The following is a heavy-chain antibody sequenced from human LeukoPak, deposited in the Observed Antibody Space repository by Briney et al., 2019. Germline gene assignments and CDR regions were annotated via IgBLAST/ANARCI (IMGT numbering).Heavy chain of an antibody. D-gene: IGHD3-16*01. Sequence: ASVKVSCKASGYTFISYGITWVRRAPGQGLEWLGWISAYNGNIDYAQKLQGRVTLTTDTSTSTAYMEVRSLRSDDTAVYYCAGGGVTEIYYYYYYGMDVWGQGTTVTVSS. V-gene: IGHV1-18*01. CDR3: AGGGVTEIYYYYYYGMDV. CDR2: ISAYNGNI. J-gene: IGHJ6*02. CDR1: GYTFISYG.